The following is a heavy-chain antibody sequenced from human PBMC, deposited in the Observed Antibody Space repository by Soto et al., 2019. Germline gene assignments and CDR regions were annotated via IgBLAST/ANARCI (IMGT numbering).Heavy chain of an antibody. V-gene: IGHV1-69*04. D-gene: IGHD6-13*01. CDR1: GGTFSSYA. J-gene: IGHJ4*02. CDR3: AKGRLAEAATACEY. CDR2: IIPILDIA. Sequence: QVQLVQSGAEVRKPGSSVKVSCKASGGTFSSYAISWVRQTPGHRLEWMGRIIPILDIANYAQKFQGRVTITADKSTSTAYMELNSLRSEDTAVYYCAKGRLAEAATACEYWGQGTLVTVSS.